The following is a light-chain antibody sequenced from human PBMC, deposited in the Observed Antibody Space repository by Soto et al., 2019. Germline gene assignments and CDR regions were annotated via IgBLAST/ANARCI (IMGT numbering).Light chain of an antibody. CDR3: CAYSTSGTHV. J-gene: IGLJ1*01. V-gene: IGLV2-14*03. CDR2: DVN. CDR1: SSDVGSYDY. Sequence: QSVLTQPASVSGSPGQSITFSCTGTSSDVGSYDYVSLHQQHPGKAPKLIIYDVNNRPSGVPSRFSGSKSGNTASLIISGLQTEDEADYYCCAYSTSGTHVFGTG.